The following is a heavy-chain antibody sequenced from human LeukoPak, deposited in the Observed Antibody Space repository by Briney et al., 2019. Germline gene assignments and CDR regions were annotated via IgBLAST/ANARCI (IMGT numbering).Heavy chain of an antibody. V-gene: IGHV3-15*01. CDR2: IKSKTDGGTT. CDR3: TTGGLVGATLDDAFDI. J-gene: IGHJ3*02. Sequence: PGGSLRLSCAASGFTSSNAWMSWVRQAPGKGLEWVGRIKSKTDGGTTDYAAPVKGRFTISRDDSKNTLYLQMNSLKTEDTAVYYCTTGGLVGATLDDAFDIWGQGTMVTVSS. CDR1: GFTSSNAW. D-gene: IGHD1-26*01.